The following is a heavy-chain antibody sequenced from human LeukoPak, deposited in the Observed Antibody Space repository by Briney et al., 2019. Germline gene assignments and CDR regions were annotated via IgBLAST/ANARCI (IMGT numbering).Heavy chain of an antibody. CDR3: ARLYDSFRAFDI. D-gene: IGHD2-8*01. Sequence: SETLSLICSVSGGSISIGRYYWTWIRQHPGKVLEWIGYIYYSGSTYYNPSIKSRVTISVDTSKNQFSLKLNSVTAADTAVYYCARLYDSFRAFDIWGQGTIITVSS. J-gene: IGHJ3*02. CDR1: GGSISIGRYY. CDR2: IYYSGST. V-gene: IGHV4-31*03.